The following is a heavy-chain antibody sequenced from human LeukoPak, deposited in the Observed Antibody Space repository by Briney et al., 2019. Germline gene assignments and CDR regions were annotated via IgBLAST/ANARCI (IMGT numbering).Heavy chain of an antibody. J-gene: IGHJ4*02. D-gene: IGHD5-12*01. V-gene: IGHV3-30-3*01. CDR1: GFAFNTYA. Sequence: GGSLRLSCVASGFAFNTYALHWVRQAPGKGLEWVAVISFDGTNKYYTDSVKGRFTISRDNSKNTLYLQMNSLRAEDTAVYYCARFNRYSGYDYDYWGQGTLVTVSS. CDR3: ARFNRYSGYDYDY. CDR2: ISFDGTNK.